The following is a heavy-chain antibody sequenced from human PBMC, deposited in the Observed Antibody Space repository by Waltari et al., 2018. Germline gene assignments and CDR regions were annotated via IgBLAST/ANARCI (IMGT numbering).Heavy chain of an antibody. CDR1: AYSFTDYY. V-gene: IGHV1-2*02. J-gene: IGHJ4*02. CDR3: AKVTSGAVAFEY. D-gene: IGHD6-19*01. Sequence: QVQLVQSGAEVKKPGASVKVSCKASAYSFTDYYMHWMRQAPGQGLEWMGWINPNNGGTDYEQNFQGRVTMTRETSISTAYMELSRLTSDDTAVYYCAKVTSGAVAFEYWGQGTLVTVSS. CDR2: INPNNGGT.